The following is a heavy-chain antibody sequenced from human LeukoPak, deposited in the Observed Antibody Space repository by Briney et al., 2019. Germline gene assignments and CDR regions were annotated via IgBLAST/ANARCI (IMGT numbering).Heavy chain of an antibody. V-gene: IGHV3-30*04. J-gene: IGHJ4*02. D-gene: IGHD2-2*01. CDR2: ISYDGSNR. Sequence: GGSLGLSCAASGFTFNNYAMHWVRQAPGKGLEWVTVISYDGSNRYYADFVKGRFSTSRDNSKNTLYLQMNSLRAEDTAVYYCARSDIVVVPAAFDCWGQGSLVTVSS. CDR1: GFTFNNYA. CDR3: ARSDIVVVPAAFDC.